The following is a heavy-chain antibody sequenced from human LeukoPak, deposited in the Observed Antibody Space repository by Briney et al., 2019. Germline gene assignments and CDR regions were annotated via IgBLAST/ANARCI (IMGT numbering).Heavy chain of an antibody. CDR2: INSDGSTT. V-gene: IGHV3-74*01. D-gene: IGHD1-26*01. J-gene: IGHJ2*01. CDR1: GFTFSSYW. CDR3: AKDRTVGASYWYFDL. Sequence: GGSLRLSCAASGFTFSSYWMHWVRQAPGKGLVWVSHINSDGSTTNYADSVKGRFTISRDNAKNTLFLQMNTLRAEDTAIYYCAKDRTVGASYWYFDLWGRGTLVTVSS.